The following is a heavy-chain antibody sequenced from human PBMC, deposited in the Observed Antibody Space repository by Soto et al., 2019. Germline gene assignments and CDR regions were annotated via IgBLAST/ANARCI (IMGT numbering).Heavy chain of an antibody. D-gene: IGHD1-26*01. CDR3: VRYSGSYFTSRYYFDN. J-gene: IGHJ4*02. CDR1: GFTLDEYA. CDR2: ITWNSDSK. V-gene: IGHV3-9*01. Sequence: GGSLRLSCAASGFTLDEYAMHWVRQAPGKGLEWVASITWNSDSKAYDDSVKCRFTLSRDNAKKSLYLQMSSLTAEDTALYYCVRYSGSYFTSRYYFDNWGQGTLVTVSS.